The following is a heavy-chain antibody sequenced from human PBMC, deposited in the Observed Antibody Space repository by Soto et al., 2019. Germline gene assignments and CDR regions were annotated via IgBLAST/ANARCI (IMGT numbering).Heavy chain of an antibody. CDR1: GFIFSGSD. D-gene: IGHD4-4*01. J-gene: IGHJ4*02. CDR3: ASPTVSSFDY. V-gene: IGHV3-73*01. Sequence: QTGGSLRLSCAASGFIFSGSDMHWVRQASGKGLEWVGRMRSKVNSYETGYAASVKGRFTVSRDDSKNTAYLQMNSLKTEDTAVYYCASPTVSSFDYWGQGTLVTVSS. CDR2: MRSKVNSYET.